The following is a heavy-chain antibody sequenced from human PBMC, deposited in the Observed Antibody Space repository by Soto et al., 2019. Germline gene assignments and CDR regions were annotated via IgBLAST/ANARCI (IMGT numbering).Heavy chain of an antibody. CDR1: SAPVSSSTYT. CDR3: ARLHGYCISSGCHGRYAMDV. D-gene: IGHD2-2*01. J-gene: IGHJ6*02. V-gene: IGHV4-39*01. Sequence: QLQLQESGPGLVKPSETLSLTCSVSSAPVSSSTYTWGWIRQPPGKGLEWIGSIYYSGSTYYNPSVNGRVTVSIATSTNQFSRKVTSVTAADTAVYYCARLHGYCISSGCHGRYAMDVWGQGTTVTVSS. CDR2: IYYSGST.